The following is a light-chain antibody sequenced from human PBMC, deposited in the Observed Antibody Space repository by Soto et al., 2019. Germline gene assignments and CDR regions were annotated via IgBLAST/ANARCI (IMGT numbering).Light chain of an antibody. CDR3: ATWDDSLNGVV. CDR2: NNN. Sequence: QSVLTQPPSASGTPGQTVTISCSGSSSNIASYTESWHQEVPGTAPKLLIYNNNQRPSGVPDRFSASKSGTSASLAISGLQSEDEADYYCATWDDSLNGVVFGGGTKLTVL. V-gene: IGLV1-44*01. CDR1: SSNIASYT. J-gene: IGLJ2*01.